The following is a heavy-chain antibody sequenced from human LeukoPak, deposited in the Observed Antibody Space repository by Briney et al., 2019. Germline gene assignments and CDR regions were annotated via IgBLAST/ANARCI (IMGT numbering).Heavy chain of an antibody. V-gene: IGHV4-34*01. Sequence: SETLSLTCAVYGGSFSGYYWSWIRQPPGKGLEWIGEINHSGSTNNNPSLKSRVTISVDTSKNQFSLKLSSVTAADTAVYYCARGYGSGSYYVYWGQGTLVTVSS. CDR2: INHSGST. CDR3: ARGYGSGSYYVY. J-gene: IGHJ4*02. CDR1: GGSFSGYY. D-gene: IGHD3-10*01.